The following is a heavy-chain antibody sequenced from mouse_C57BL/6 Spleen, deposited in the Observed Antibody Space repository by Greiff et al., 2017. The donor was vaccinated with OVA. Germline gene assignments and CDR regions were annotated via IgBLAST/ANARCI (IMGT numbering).Heavy chain of an antibody. V-gene: IGHV1-82*01. CDR3: ARPEAALLAGFAY. J-gene: IGHJ3*01. D-gene: IGHD1-1*01. CDR1: GYAFSSSW. Sequence: QVQLKESGPELVKPGASVKISCKASGYAFSSSWMNWVKQRPGKGLEWIGRIYPGDGDTNYNGKFKGKATLTADKSSSTAYMQLSSLTSEDSAVYVCARPEAALLAGFAYWGQGTLVTVSA. CDR2: IYPGDGDT.